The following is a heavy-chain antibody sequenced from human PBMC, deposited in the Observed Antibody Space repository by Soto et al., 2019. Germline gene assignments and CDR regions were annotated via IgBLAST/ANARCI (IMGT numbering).Heavy chain of an antibody. CDR2: FDPEDGET. J-gene: IGHJ6*02. D-gene: IGHD4-4*01. CDR1: GYTLTELS. CDR3: ATGVTTTYYYCGMDV. Sequence: ASVKVSCKVSGYTLTELSMHWVRQAPGKGLEWMGGFDPEDGETIYAQKFQGRVTMTEDTSTDTAYMELSSLRSEDTAVYYCATGVTTTYYYCGMDVWGQGTTVTVSS. V-gene: IGHV1-24*01.